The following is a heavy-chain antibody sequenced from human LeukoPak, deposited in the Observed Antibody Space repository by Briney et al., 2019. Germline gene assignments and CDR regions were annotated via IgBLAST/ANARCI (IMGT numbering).Heavy chain of an antibody. CDR1: GFTFSSDG. V-gene: IGHV3-30*02. D-gene: IGHD2-15*01. CDR2: IAYDGRVK. Sequence: PGGSLRLSCAASGFTFSSDGMHWVRQAPGKGLEWVAFIAYDGRVKYYGGPVKGRFTISRDNSKNTLYLQMISLRPEDTAVYYCVKDRSTKWSFDYWGQGTLVTVSS. CDR3: VKDRSTKWSFDY. J-gene: IGHJ4*02.